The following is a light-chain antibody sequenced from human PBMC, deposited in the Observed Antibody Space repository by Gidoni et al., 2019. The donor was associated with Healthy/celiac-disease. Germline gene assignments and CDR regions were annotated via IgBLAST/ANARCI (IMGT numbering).Light chain of an antibody. CDR3: QQYYSTPPT. Sequence: DIVMTQSPDSQAVSLGERATINCKSSQSVLYSSNNTNYLAWYQQKPGQPPKLLIYWASTRESGVPDRFSGSGSGTDFTLTISSLQAEDVAVYYCQQYYSTPPTFGPXTKVDIK. V-gene: IGKV4-1*01. CDR2: WAS. J-gene: IGKJ3*01. CDR1: QSVLYSSNNTNY.